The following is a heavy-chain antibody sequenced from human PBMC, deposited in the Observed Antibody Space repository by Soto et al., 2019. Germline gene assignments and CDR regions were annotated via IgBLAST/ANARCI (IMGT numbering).Heavy chain of an antibody. Sequence: GGSLRLSCAASGFTFSDYYMSWIRQAPGKGLDWVAYISSSSRTTKYGDSVKGRFTISRDDAKNSLFLQMNSLRGEDTAVYYCARDVYRYSSSSPEDVWGQGTTVTVSS. J-gene: IGHJ6*02. CDR3: ARDVYRYSSSSPEDV. CDR2: ISSSSRTT. D-gene: IGHD6-6*01. V-gene: IGHV3-11*06. CDR1: GFTFSDYY.